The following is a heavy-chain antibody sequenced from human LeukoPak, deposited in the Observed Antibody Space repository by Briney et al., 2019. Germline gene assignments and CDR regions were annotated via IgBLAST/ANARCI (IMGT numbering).Heavy chain of an antibody. CDR2: IKQDGSEK. CDR1: GFTFSSYW. V-gene: IGHV3-7*01. J-gene: IGHJ4*02. D-gene: IGHD3-10*01. CDR3: ASAGTSGSYSRVDY. Sequence: PGGSLRLSCAASGFTFSSYWMSWVRQAPGKGLEWVANIKQDGSEKYYVDSVKGRFTISRDNAKNSLYLQMNSLRAEDTAVYYCASAGTSGSYSRVDYWGQGTLVTVSS.